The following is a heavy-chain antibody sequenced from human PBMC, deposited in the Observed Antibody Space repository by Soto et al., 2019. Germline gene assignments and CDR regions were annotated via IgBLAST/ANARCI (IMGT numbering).Heavy chain of an antibody. V-gene: IGHV1-69*02. CDR1: GGTFSSYT. Sequence: GASVKVSCKASGGTFSSYTISWVRQAPGQGLEWMGRIIPILGIANYAQKFQGRVTITADKSTSTAYMELSSLRSEDTAVYYCARSYCSSTSCRDLNALDLWGQRTIPTASS. CDR2: IIPILGIA. D-gene: IGHD2-2*01. J-gene: IGHJ3*01. CDR3: ARSYCSSTSCRDLNALDL.